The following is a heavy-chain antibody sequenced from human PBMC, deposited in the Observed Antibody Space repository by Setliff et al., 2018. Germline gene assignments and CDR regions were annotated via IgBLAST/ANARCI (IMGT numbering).Heavy chain of an antibody. Sequence: VKVSCKASGYTFTSYAMHWVRQAPGQRLEWMGWINAGNGNTKYSQKFQGRVTITRDTSASTAYMELSSLRPEDTAVYYCAREFTRYYNFWSAHRYYMDVWGKGTTVTVSS. CDR3: AREFTRYYNFWSAHRYYMDV. V-gene: IGHV1-3*01. CDR2: INAGNGNT. J-gene: IGHJ6*03. CDR1: GYTFTSYA. D-gene: IGHD3-3*01.